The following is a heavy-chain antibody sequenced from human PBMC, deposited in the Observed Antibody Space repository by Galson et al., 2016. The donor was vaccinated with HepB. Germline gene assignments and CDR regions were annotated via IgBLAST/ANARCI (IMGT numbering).Heavy chain of an antibody. CDR2: IYVSGST. CDR1: GGSISSGSHF. J-gene: IGHJ4*02. Sequence: LSLTCTVSGGSISSGSHFRSWIRQPAGKGLEWIGRIYVSGSTNYSPSLRSRVTISLDTSKNQFSLRLNPVTAADTAVYYCASVKGWGYDYWGQGTLVTVSA. V-gene: IGHV4-61*02. D-gene: IGHD3-16*01. CDR3: ASVKGWGYDY.